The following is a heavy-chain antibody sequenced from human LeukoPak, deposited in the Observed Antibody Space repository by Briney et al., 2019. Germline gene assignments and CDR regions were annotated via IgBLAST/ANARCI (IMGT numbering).Heavy chain of an antibody. V-gene: IGHV3-7*04. CDR2: IKQAGSEI. J-gene: IGHJ5*02. CDR3: AKEGYYGSGRYFNWFDP. Sequence: GWSLRLSCAASGFTFSNYWMSWVRQAPGKGLAYVANIKQAGSEIYYVDSVKGRFTISRDNAKNTLYLQMNSLRVEDTAVYYCAKEGYYGSGRYFNWFDPWGQGNLVTVSS. CDR1: GFTFSNYW. D-gene: IGHD3-10*01.